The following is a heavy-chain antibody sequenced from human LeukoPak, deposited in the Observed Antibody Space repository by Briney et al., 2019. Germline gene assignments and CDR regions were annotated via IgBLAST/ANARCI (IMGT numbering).Heavy chain of an antibody. CDR2: IYTSGST. V-gene: IGHV4-61*02. Sequence: SETLSLTCTVSGGSISSGSYYWSWIRQPAGKGLEWIGRIYTSGSTNYNPSLKSRVTISVDSSKNQFSLKLNSVTAADTAVYYCARANYFDYWGQGTLLTVSS. CDR3: ARANYFDY. CDR1: GGSISSGSYY. J-gene: IGHJ4*02.